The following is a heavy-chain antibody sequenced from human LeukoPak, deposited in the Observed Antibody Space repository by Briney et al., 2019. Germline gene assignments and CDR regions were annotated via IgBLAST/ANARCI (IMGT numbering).Heavy chain of an antibody. CDR1: GGTFSSYA. J-gene: IGHJ4*02. D-gene: IGHD6-19*01. Sequence: RASVKVSCKASGGTFSSYAISWVRQAPGQGLEWMGRIIPIFGTANYAQKFQGRVTITTDESTSTAYMELSRLRSEDTAVYYCASYSSGWSAYWGQGTLVTVSS. CDR3: ASYSSGWSAY. V-gene: IGHV1-69*05. CDR2: IIPIFGTA.